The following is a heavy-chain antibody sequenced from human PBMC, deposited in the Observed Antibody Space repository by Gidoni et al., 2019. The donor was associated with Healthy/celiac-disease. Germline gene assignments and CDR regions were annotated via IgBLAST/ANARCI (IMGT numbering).Heavy chain of an antibody. CDR1: GGSISSGDYY. CDR3: ARGTILTGYYFFDY. CDR2: IYYSGST. V-gene: IGHV4-30-4*01. D-gene: IGHD3-9*01. J-gene: IGHJ4*02. Sequence: QVQLQESGPGLGKPSQTLSLTCTVSGGSISSGDYYWSWIRQPPGKGLEWIGYIYYSGSTYYNPSLKSRVTISVDTSNNQFSLQLSSVTAADTAVYYCARGTILTGYYFFDYWGQGTLVTVSS.